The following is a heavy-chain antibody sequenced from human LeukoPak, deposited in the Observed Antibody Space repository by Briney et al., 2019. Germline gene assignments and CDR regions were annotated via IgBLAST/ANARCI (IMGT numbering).Heavy chain of an antibody. D-gene: IGHD4-23*01. CDR3: ARAPIYGGNAEGYFDL. CDR2: IIPIFGTA. CDR1: GGTFSSYA. J-gene: IGHJ2*01. V-gene: IGHV1-69*06. Sequence: ASVKVSCKASGGTFSSYAISWVRQAPGQGLEWMGGIIPIFGTANYAQKFQGRVTITADKSTSTAYMELSSLRSEDTAVYYCARAPIYGGNAEGYFDLWGRGTLVTVSS.